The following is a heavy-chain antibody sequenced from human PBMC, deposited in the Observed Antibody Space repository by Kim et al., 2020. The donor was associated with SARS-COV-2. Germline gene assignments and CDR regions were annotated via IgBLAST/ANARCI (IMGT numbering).Heavy chain of an antibody. CDR1: GYTFTSYG. CDR3: ARDLWPEDIVVGVPPELGDDGAFDI. Sequence: ASVKVSCKASGYTFTSYGISWVRQAPGQGLEWMGWISAYNGNTNYAQKLQGRVTMTTDTSTSTAYMELRSLRSDDTAVYYCARDLWPEDIVVGVPPELGDDGAFDIWGQGTMVTVSS. D-gene: IGHD2-2*01. V-gene: IGHV1-18*01. J-gene: IGHJ3*02. CDR2: ISAYNGNT.